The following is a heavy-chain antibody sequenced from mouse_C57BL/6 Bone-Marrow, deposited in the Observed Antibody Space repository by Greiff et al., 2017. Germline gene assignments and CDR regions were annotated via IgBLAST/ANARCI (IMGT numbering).Heavy chain of an antibody. Sequence: QVQLQQSGAELARPGASVKLSCKASGYTFTSYGISWVKQRTGQGLEWIGEIYPRSGNTYYNEKFKGKATLTADKSSSTAYMELRSLTSEDSAVCYCARSTMVATNFDYWGRGTTLTVSS. V-gene: IGHV1-81*01. J-gene: IGHJ2*01. CDR2: IYPRSGNT. CDR3: ARSTMVATNFDY. D-gene: IGHD2-1*01. CDR1: GYTFTSYG.